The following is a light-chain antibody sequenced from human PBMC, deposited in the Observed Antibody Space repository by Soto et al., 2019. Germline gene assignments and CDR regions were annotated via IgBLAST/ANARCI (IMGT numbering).Light chain of an antibody. Sequence: QSVLTQPASVSGSPGQSITISCTGTSGDVGGYNYASWYQQHPGKAPKLMIYEVSNRPSGVSNRFSGSKSGNTASLTISGLQAEDEADYYCSSYTSSSTLVFGTGTKVTV. CDR1: SGDVGGYNY. J-gene: IGLJ1*01. CDR2: EVS. CDR3: SSYTSSSTLV. V-gene: IGLV2-14*01.